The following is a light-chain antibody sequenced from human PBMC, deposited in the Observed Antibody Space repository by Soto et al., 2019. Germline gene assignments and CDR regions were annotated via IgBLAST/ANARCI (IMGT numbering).Light chain of an antibody. Sequence: DIQMTQSASSLSASVGDRVTITCRASQSMSSYLNWYQQIPGKAPKLLIYAASTLQSGVPSRFSGSGSGTDFTLTISTLHPEDFATYYCQQSYSTPQETFGGGTKVEIK. CDR2: AAS. J-gene: IGKJ4*01. CDR3: QQSYSTPQET. V-gene: IGKV1-39*01. CDR1: QSMSSY.